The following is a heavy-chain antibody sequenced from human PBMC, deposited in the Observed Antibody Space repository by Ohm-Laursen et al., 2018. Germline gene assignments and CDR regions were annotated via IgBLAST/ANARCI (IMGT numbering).Heavy chain of an antibody. J-gene: IGHJ4*02. D-gene: IGHD6-6*01. CDR1: GGSISSYY. CDR3: ARQEYSSSSPFDY. V-gene: IGHV4-59*08. CDR2: IYYSGST. Sequence: GTLSLTCTVSGGSISSYYWSWIRQPPGKGLEWLGDIYYSGSTNYNPSLKSQVTISVDTSKNQFSLKLSSVTAADTAVYYCARQEYSSSSPFDYWAREPWSPSPQ.